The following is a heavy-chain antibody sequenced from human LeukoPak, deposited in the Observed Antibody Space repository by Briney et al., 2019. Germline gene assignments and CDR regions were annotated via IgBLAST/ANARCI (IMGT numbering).Heavy chain of an antibody. V-gene: IGHV1-69*13. CDR2: FIPILGTP. J-gene: IGHJ6*02. D-gene: IGHD2-2*01. Sequence: SVKVSFKTSGGIFRSYGLNWVRQAPGQGLEWMGGFIPILGTPKYAQNLQGRVTITADESTSTGYMEQSSLSYEDTAVYYCARGLYCSSSTSCYDYGMDVWGQGTTVTVSS. CDR3: ARGLYCSSSTSCYDYGMDV. CDR1: GGIFRSYG.